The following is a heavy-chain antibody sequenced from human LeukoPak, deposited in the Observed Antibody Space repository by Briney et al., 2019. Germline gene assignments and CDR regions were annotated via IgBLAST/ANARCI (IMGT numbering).Heavy chain of an antibody. CDR1: GFTFSSYS. V-gene: IGHV3-48*01. J-gene: IGHJ4*02. CDR3: ARGLVISGYDYTSFDY. Sequence: GGSLRLSCAASGFTFSSYSMNWVRQAPGKGLEWVSYISSSSSTIYYADSVKGRFTISRDNAKNSLYLQMNSLRAEDTAVYYCARGLVISGYDYTSFDYWGQGTLVTVSS. D-gene: IGHD5-12*01. CDR2: ISSSSSTI.